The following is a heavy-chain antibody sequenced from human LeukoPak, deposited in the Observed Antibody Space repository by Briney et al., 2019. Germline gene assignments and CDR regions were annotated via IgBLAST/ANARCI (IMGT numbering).Heavy chain of an antibody. Sequence: PSETLSLTCTVSGGSISSYYWSWIRQPPGKGLEWIGYIYYSGSTNYNPSLTSRVTISVDTSKNQFSLKLSSVTAADTAVYYCARAYAIEALRSSGSYVSNWFDPWGQGTLVTVSS. D-gene: IGHD1-26*01. V-gene: IGHV4-59*01. CDR1: GGSISSYY. J-gene: IGHJ5*02. CDR3: ARAYAIEALRSSGSYVSNWFDP. CDR2: IYYSGST.